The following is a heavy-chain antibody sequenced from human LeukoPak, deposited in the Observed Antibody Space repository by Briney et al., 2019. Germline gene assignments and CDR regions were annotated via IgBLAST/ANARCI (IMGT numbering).Heavy chain of an antibody. J-gene: IGHJ6*02. CDR1: GYTFTGYY. CDR2: INPSCGGT. CDR3: ARDSRYCSSTSCYPIYYYYYGMDV. Sequence: ASVKVSCKASGYTFTGYYMHWVRQAPGQGLEWMGWINPSCGGTNYAQKFQGRVTMTRDTSISTAYMELSRLRSDDTAVYYCARDSRYCSSTSCYPIYYYYYGMDVWGQGTTVTVSS. D-gene: IGHD2-2*01. V-gene: IGHV1-2*02.